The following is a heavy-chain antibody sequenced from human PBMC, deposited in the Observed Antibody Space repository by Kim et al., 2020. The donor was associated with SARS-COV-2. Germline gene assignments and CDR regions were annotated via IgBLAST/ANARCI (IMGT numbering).Heavy chain of an antibody. Sequence: GGSLRLSCAASGFTFSRRAMSWVRQVPGKGLEWIASVNNNNNPYYADSVKGRFTVSSDITKDTPYLQMNSLRADDTALYYCAKDHPSSGWPTFDSCGQGT. CDR3: AKDHPSSGWPTFDS. D-gene: IGHD6-19*01. CDR2: VNNNNNP. V-gene: IGHV3-23*05. J-gene: IGHJ4*02. CDR1: GFTFSRRA.